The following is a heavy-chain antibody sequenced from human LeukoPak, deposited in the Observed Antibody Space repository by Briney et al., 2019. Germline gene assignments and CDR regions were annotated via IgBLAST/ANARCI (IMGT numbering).Heavy chain of an antibody. CDR3: AKVDHYFDSSGYYPDYYFDY. D-gene: IGHD3-22*01. J-gene: IGHJ4*02. CDR2: INHSGST. CDR1: GGSFSGYY. V-gene: IGHV4-34*01. Sequence: SETLSLTCAVYGGSFSGYYWSWIRQPPGKGLEWIGEINHSGSTNYNPSLKSRVTISVDTSKNQFSLKLSSVTAADTAMYYCAKVDHYFDSSGYYPDYYFDYWGQGILVPVSS.